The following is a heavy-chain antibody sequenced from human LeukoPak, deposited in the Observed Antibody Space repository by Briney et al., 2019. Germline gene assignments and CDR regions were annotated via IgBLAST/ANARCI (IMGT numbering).Heavy chain of an antibody. CDR2: VNPNSGNT. CDR3: ARDPYSNTWALDY. Sequence: ASVKVSCKASGYTFTSYDINWVRQATGQGLEWMGWVNPNSGNTGYAQKFQGRVTMTRNTSISTAYMELSSLRSEDTAVYYCARDPYSNTWALDYWGQGTLVTVSS. D-gene: IGHD6-13*01. J-gene: IGHJ4*02. CDR1: GYTFTSYD. V-gene: IGHV1-8*01.